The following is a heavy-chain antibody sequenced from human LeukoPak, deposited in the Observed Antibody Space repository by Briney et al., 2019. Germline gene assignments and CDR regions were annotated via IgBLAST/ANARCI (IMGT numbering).Heavy chain of an antibody. Sequence: PSETLSLTCTVSGASISSSDSYWSWIRQPPGKGLEWIGSIYRRGSTSYNPSLKGRVTVSEDMSKNHFSLRLSSVTAADTAVYYCARHVQDLGIKVWGQGTTVTVSS. CDR3: ARHVQDLGIKV. CDR1: GASISSSDSY. CDR2: IYRRGST. V-gene: IGHV4-39*01. J-gene: IGHJ6*02.